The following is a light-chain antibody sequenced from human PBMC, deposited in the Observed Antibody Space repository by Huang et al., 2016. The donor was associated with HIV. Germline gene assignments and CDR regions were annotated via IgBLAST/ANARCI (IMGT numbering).Light chain of an antibody. CDR3: LQYNNWWT. CDR1: PSVSTN. Sequence: EMVMTQSPATLSVSPGERATLSCRASPSVSTNLAWYQQRPGQAPRLIIYDASTRASNIPAWFSGSGSGTEFTLTISGLQSEDFAVYYCLQYNNWWTFGQGTKVDIK. CDR2: DAS. V-gene: IGKV3-15*01. J-gene: IGKJ1*01.